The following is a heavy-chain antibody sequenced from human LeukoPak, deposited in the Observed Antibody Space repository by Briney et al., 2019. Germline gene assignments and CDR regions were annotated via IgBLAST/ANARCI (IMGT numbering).Heavy chain of an antibody. CDR1: FTCYTYD. V-gene: IGHV3-23*01. CDR2: ISGRGGST. D-gene: IGHD2-2*01. CDR3: AKDRYQLLHFEY. J-gene: IGHJ4*02. Sequence: FTCYTYDRRWVAHAPGHELEGFSGISGRGGSTYYADTVKGRFTISRDNSNQTLYLQMNSLRAEDTAVYSCAKDRYQLLHFEYWGQGTLVTVSS.